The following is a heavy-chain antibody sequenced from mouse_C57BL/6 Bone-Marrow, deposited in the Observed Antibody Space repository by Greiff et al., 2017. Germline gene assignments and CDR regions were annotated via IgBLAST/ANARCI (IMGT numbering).Heavy chain of an antibody. J-gene: IGHJ2*01. D-gene: IGHD2-3*01. V-gene: IGHV2-5*01. Sequence: VKVVESGPGLVQPSQSLSITCTVSGFSLTSYGVHWVRQSPGKGLEWLGVIWRGGSTDYNAAFMSRLSITKDNSKSQVFFKMNSLQADDTAIYYCAKGAIYDGYEGYFDYWGQGTTLTVSS. CDR3: AKGAIYDGYEGYFDY. CDR1: GFSLTSYG. CDR2: IWRGGST.